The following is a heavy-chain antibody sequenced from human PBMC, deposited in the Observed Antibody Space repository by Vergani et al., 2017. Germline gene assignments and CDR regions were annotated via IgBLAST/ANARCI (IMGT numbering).Heavy chain of an antibody. D-gene: IGHD3-3*01. J-gene: IGHJ6*02. CDR3: AKAFTIFGVVPSTPMDV. Sequence: VQLLESGGGLVQPGGSLRLSCAASGFTFSSYGMHWVRQAPGKGLEWVAVISYDGSNKYYADSVKGRFTISRDNSKNTLYLQMNSLRAEDTAVYYCAKAFTIFGVVPSTPMDVWGQGP. V-gene: IGHV3-30*18. CDR2: ISYDGSNK. CDR1: GFTFSSYG.